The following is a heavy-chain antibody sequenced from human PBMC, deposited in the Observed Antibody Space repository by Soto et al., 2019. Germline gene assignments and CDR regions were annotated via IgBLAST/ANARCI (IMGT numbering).Heavy chain of an antibody. J-gene: IGHJ4*02. V-gene: IGHV1-18*04. Sequence: ASVKVSCKASGYTFTSYGISWVRQAPGQGLEWMGWISAYNGNTNYAQKLQGRVTMTTDTSTSTAYMELRSLRSDDTAVYYCALSSSCRSSHARGRYYNACYFDYWGQGTLVTVPS. CDR3: ALSSSCRSSHARGRYYNACYFDY. CDR1: GYTFTSYG. D-gene: IGHD3-10*01. CDR2: ISAYNGNT.